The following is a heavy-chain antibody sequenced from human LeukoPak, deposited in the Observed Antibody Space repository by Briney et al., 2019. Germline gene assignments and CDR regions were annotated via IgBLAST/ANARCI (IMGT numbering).Heavy chain of an antibody. CDR1: GASISSSNYY. CDR3: ARNFSSGWFDY. D-gene: IGHD6-19*01. J-gene: IGHJ4*02. CDR2: IYYSGST. V-gene: IGHV4-39*07. Sequence: KPSETLSLTCIVSGASISSSNYYWGWIRQPPGKGLEWIGSIYYSGSTSYNPSLKSRVTISVDTSKNQFSLKLSSVTAADTAVYYCARNFSSGWFDYWGQGTLVTVSS.